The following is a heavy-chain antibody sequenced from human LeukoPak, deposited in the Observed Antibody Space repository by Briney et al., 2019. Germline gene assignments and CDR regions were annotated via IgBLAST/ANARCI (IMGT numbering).Heavy chain of an antibody. CDR3: ARRATAGDYVGWFDP. J-gene: IGHJ5*02. CDR2: IYYSGST. Sequence: SETLSLTCTVSGGSISSSSYYWGWIRQPPGKGLEWIGSIYYSGSTYYNPPLKNRVTISVDTSKNQFSLKLSSVTAADTAVYYCARRATAGDYVGWFDPWGQGTLVTVSS. V-gene: IGHV4-39*01. CDR1: GGSISSSSYY. D-gene: IGHD4-17*01.